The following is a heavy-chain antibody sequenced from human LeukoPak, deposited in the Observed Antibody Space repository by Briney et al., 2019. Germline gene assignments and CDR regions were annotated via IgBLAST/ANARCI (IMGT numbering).Heavy chain of an antibody. CDR1: GFTFSSYW. D-gene: IGHD2-15*01. Sequence: GGSLRLSCEASGFTFSSYWMHWVRQAPEKGLEWVSRISSDGGSTTYADSVKGRFTISRDNAKNTLYLQLNSLRAEDTAVYYCARALVAPYYFDSWGQGALVTLSS. V-gene: IGHV3-74*01. J-gene: IGHJ4*02. CDR2: ISSDGGST. CDR3: ARALVAPYYFDS.